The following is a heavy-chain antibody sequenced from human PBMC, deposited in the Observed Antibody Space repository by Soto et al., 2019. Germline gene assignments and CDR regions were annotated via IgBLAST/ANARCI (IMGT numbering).Heavy chain of an antibody. CDR1: GYTFTSYY. V-gene: IGHV1-46*01. J-gene: IGHJ4*02. CDR3: ARGGDIVVVTAPLDY. CDR2: INPSGGYT. Sequence: GASVKVSCKAPGYTFTSYYMNWVRQAPGQGLEWLGIINPSGGYTTYAQKFLGRATMTRDTSTGTLYMELSSLRSEDTAVYYCARGGDIVVVTAPLDYWGQGTLVTVSS. D-gene: IGHD2-21*02.